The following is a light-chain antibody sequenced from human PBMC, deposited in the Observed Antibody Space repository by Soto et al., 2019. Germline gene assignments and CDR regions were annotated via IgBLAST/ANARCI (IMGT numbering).Light chain of an antibody. CDR2: EGS. CDR1: SSDVGSYNL. Sequence: QSVLTQPASVSGSPGQSITISCTGTSSDVGSYNLVSWYQHHPAKTPKLMIYEGSRRPSGVSNRFSASKSGNTASLTISGLQAEDEAEYYCCSYDTSSTYVLGSGTKV. J-gene: IGLJ1*01. CDR3: CSYDTSSTYV. V-gene: IGLV2-23*01.